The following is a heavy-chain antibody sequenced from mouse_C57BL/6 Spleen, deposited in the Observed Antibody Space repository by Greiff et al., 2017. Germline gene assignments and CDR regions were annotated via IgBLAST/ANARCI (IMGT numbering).Heavy chain of an antibody. Sequence: QVHVKQSGAELVRPGASVKLSCKASGYTFTDYYINWVKQRPGQGLEWIARIYPGSGNTYYNEKFKGKATLTAEKSSSTAYMQLSSLTSEDSAVYFCARDLLTTVVATDWYFDVWGTGTTVTVSS. J-gene: IGHJ1*03. CDR1: GYTFTDYY. D-gene: IGHD1-1*01. CDR2: IYPGSGNT. CDR3: ARDLLTTVVATDWYFDV. V-gene: IGHV1-76*01.